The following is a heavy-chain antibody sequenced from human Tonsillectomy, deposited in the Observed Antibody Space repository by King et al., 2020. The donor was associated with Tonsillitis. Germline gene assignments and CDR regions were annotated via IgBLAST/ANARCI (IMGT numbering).Heavy chain of an antibody. J-gene: IGHJ4*02. CDR2: IHNNGGT. D-gene: IGHD3-16*01. Sequence: QLQESGPGLVKPSETLSLTCTVSGGSISTYYWSWIRQPPGKGLEWIGYIHNNGGTNYNPSLKSRVTMSADTSKNQFSLKLSSVTAADTAVYYCARHGAYFDYWGQGTLVTVSP. V-gene: IGHV4-59*08. CDR1: GGSISTYY. CDR3: ARHGAYFDY.